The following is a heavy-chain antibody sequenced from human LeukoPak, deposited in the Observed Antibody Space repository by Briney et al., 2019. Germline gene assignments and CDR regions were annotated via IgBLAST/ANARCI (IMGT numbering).Heavy chain of an antibody. D-gene: IGHD4-17*01. J-gene: IGHJ4*02. CDR2: ISYDGSNK. CDR3: AKGVKGTVTTRGYFDY. V-gene: IGHV3-30*18. CDR1: GFTFSSYG. Sequence: GGSLRLSCAASGFTFSSYGMHWVRQAPGKGLEWVAVISYDGSNKYYADSVKGRFTISRDNSKNTLYLQMNSLRAGDTAVYYCAKGVKGTVTTRGYFDYWGQGTLVTVSS.